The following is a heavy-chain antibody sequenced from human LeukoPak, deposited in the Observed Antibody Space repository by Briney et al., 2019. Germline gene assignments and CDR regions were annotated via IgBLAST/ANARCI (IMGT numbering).Heavy chain of an antibody. J-gene: IGHJ6*03. CDR1: GFTFSSYA. V-gene: IGHV3-30*04. CDR3: AREGIAAAGSPPYYYYYYMDV. CDR2: ISYDGSNK. Sequence: GGSLRLSCAASGFTFSSYAMHWVRQAPGKGLEWVAVISYDGSNKYYADSVKGRFTISRDNAKNSLYLQMNSLRAEDTAVYYCAREGIAAAGSPPYYYYYYMDVWGKGTTVTVSS. D-gene: IGHD6-13*01.